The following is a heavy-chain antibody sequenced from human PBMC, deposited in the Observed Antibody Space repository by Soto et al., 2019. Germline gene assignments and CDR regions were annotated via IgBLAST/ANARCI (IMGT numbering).Heavy chain of an antibody. CDR2: ISAYNGNT. Sequence: ASVKVSCKASGYTFTSYGISWVRQAPGQGLEWMGWISAYNGNTNYAQKHQGRVTMTTDTSTSTAYMKMRSLRSDDTAVYYCARVFGVVAGTSFDIWGQGTMVTVSS. CDR3: ARVFGVVAGTSFDI. CDR1: GYTFTSYG. D-gene: IGHD6-19*01. J-gene: IGHJ3*02. V-gene: IGHV1-18*01.